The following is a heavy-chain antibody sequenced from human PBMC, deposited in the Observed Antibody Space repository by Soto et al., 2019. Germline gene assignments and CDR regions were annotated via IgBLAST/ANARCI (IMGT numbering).Heavy chain of an antibody. Sequence: GGSLRLSCAASGFTFSSYAMHWVRQAPGKGLEWVAVISYDGSNKYYADSVKGRFTISRDNSKNTLYLQMNSLRAEDTAVYYCASFDTAMVTYFDYWGQGTLVTVSS. V-gene: IGHV3-30-3*01. J-gene: IGHJ4*02. CDR2: ISYDGSNK. CDR1: GFTFSSYA. D-gene: IGHD5-18*01. CDR3: ASFDTAMVTYFDY.